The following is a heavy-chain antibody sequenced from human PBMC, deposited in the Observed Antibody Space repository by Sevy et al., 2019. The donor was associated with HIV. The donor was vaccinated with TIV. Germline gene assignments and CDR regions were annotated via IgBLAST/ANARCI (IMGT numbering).Heavy chain of an antibody. D-gene: IGHD2-8*01. CDR2: LSFGCGKI. CDR1: GFDFSIYS. Sequence: GGSLRLSCAASGFDFSIYSMSWVRQAPGKGLEWVSTLSFGCGKINYAHSVKGRFTISRENSKSSVYLQMNNMRVEDSAVYYCAREGCTKPHDYWGQGTLVTVSS. J-gene: IGHJ4*02. CDR3: AREGCTKPHDY. V-gene: IGHV3-23*01.